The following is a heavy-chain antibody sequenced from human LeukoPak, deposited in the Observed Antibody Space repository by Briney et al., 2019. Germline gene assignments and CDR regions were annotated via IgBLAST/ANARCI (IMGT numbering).Heavy chain of an antibody. Sequence: GASVKVSCKASGYTFTSYYMHWVRQAPGQGLEWMGIINPSGGSTSYAQKFQGRVTMTRDTSTSTVYMELSSLRSEDTAVYYCASGNGYNFRSLSMADAFDIWGQGTMVTVSS. CDR1: GYTFTSYY. CDR2: INPSGGST. V-gene: IGHV1-46*03. J-gene: IGHJ3*02. D-gene: IGHD5-24*01. CDR3: ASGNGYNFRSLSMADAFDI.